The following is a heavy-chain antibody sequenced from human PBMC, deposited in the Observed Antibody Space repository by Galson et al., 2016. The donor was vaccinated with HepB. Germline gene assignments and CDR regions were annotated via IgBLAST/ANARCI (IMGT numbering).Heavy chain of an antibody. J-gene: IGHJ4*02. V-gene: IGHV3-23*01. CDR3: AKGASGPRYHDY. Sequence: SLRLSCAASGVTFSSYAMTWVRQAPGKGLEWVSTISGRGRNTYYADSVKGRFTISRDNSKNTVYLQMNSLRAEDTAVYYCAKGASGPRYHDYWGQGTLVTVSS. D-gene: IGHD3-9*01. CDR1: GVTFSSYA. CDR2: ISGRGRNT.